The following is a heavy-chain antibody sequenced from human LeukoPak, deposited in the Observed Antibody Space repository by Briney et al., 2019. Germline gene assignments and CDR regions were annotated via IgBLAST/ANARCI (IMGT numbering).Heavy chain of an antibody. CDR2: INHSGST. CDR3: ARLASRPSDY. V-gene: IGHV4-34*01. Sequence: SETLSLTCAVYGGSFSGYYWSWIRQPPGKGLEWIGEINHSGSTNYNPSLKSRVTISVDTSKNQFSLKLSSVTAADTAVYYCARLASRPSDYWGQGTLVTVSS. J-gene: IGHJ4*02. CDR1: GGSFSGYY.